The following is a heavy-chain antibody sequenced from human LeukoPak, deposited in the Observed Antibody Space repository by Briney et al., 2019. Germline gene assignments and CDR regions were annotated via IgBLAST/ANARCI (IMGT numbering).Heavy chain of an antibody. CDR1: GYSISSGYY. Sequence: PSETLSLTCSVSGYSISSGYYWGWIRQPPGKGLEWTAIIYHSGSTYYNPSLKSRVTMSVDTSKNQFSLKLSSVTAADTAVYYCASFRPDALWFGEFWGAFDIWGQGTMVTVSS. CDR3: ASFRPDALWFGEFWGAFDI. J-gene: IGHJ3*02. CDR2: IYHSGST. V-gene: IGHV4-38-2*02. D-gene: IGHD3-10*01.